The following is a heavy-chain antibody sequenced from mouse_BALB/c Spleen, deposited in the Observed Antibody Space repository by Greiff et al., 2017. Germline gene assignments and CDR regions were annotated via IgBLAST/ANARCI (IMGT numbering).Heavy chain of an antibody. D-gene: IGHD1-2*01. CDR3: ARDGGGYGYLYYFDY. V-gene: IGHV2-6-7*01. CDR2: IWGDGST. CDR1: GFSLTGYG. Sequence: VQLKESGPGLVAPSQSLSITCTVSGFSLTGYGVNWVRQPPGKGLEWLGMIWGDGSTDYNSALKSRLSISKDNSKSQVFLKMNSLQTDDTARYYCARDGGGYGYLYYFDYWGQGTTLTVSS. J-gene: IGHJ2*01.